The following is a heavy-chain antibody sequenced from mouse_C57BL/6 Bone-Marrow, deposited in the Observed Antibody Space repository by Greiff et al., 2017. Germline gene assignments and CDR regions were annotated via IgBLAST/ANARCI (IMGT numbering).Heavy chain of an antibody. D-gene: IGHD1-1*01. V-gene: IGHV14-4*01. Sequence: VQLQQSGAELVRPGASVKLSCTASGFNIKDDYMHWVKQRPEQGLEWIGWIDPENGDTEYASKFQGKATITADTSSNTAYLQLSSLTSEDTSVYYCTTVIATVVASYWYFDVWGTGTTVTVSS. CDR1: GFNIKDDY. CDR2: IDPENGDT. CDR3: TTVIATVVASYWYFDV. J-gene: IGHJ1*03.